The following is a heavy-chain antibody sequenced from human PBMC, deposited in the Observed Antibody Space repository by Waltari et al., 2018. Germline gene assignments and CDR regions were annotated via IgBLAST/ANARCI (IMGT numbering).Heavy chain of an antibody. V-gene: IGHV4-34*01. D-gene: IGHD5-18*01. CDR1: GASLRNYF. Sequence: QVQLQLWGAGLVKPSETLSLTCAVYGASLRNYFWSWLRQSPGKGLEWIGEINHGVTTNYNPSLKSRVTISVDTSKSQFSLRLRSVTAADTAVYYCARGYSNGYGPGDSWGQGTLVTVSS. J-gene: IGHJ4*02. CDR3: ARGYSNGYGPGDS. CDR2: INHGVTT.